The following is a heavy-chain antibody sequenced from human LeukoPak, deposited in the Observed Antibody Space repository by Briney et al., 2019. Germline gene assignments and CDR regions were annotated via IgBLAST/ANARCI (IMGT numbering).Heavy chain of an antibody. D-gene: IGHD2-8*02. CDR1: GFNFNDHY. CDR2: ISSSSSSA. CDR3: VRSFTGGYMSFVL. Sequence: GGSLRLSCAASGFNFNDHYMSWIRQAPGKGLEWVAYISSSSSSAYYADSVKGRFIISRDNAKNSLSLFLQMNGLRADDTAVYYCVRSFTGGYMSFVLWGQGTTVTVSS. J-gene: IGHJ3*01. V-gene: IGHV3-11*04.